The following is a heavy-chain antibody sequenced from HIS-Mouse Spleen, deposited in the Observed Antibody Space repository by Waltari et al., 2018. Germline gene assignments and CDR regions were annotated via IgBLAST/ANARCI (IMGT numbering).Heavy chain of an antibody. CDR3: ARSGGYCSGGSCYRSYWYFDL. CDR1: GGSISSSSYY. J-gene: IGHJ2*01. Sequence: QLQLQESGPGLVKPSETLSLTCTVSGGSISSSSYYWGWIRQPPGKGLEWIGSIYYSWRTYYTPSLKSGGTISVDTSKNQFSLKLSSVTAADTAVYYCARSGGYCSGGSCYRSYWYFDLWGRGTLVTVSS. V-gene: IGHV4-39*01. D-gene: IGHD2-15*01. CDR2: IYYSWRT.